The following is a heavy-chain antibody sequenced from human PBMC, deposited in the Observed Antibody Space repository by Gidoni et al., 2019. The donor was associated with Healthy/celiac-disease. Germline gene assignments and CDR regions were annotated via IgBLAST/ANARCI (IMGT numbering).Heavy chain of an antibody. CDR3: ARERVAYCSSTSCYHYYYMDV. J-gene: IGHJ6*03. CDR1: GFTFSSYS. D-gene: IGHD2-2*01. Sequence: EVQLVESGGGLVKPGGSLRLSCAASGFTFSSYSMHQVRQAPGKGLEWVSSISMSNMYIYSSDSVKGRFTISRDNAKNSLYLQMNSLRAEDTAVYYCARERVAYCSSTSCYHYYYMDVWGKGTTVTVSS. V-gene: IGHV3-21*01. CDR2: ISMSNMYI.